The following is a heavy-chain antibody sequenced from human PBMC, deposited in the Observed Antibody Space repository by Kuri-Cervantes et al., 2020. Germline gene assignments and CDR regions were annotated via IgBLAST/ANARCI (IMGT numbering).Heavy chain of an antibody. J-gene: IGHJ4*02. D-gene: IGHD4-17*01. Sequence: GGSLRLSCAASGFTFSDYYMSWIRQAPGKGLEWVAYISGSGSTIYYADSVKGRFTISRDNAKNSLYMQMNSLGAEDTALYYCSGEYYGDYYWGQGTQVTVSS. CDR3: SGEYYGDYY. V-gene: IGHV3-11*01. CDR1: GFTFSDYY. CDR2: ISGSGSTI.